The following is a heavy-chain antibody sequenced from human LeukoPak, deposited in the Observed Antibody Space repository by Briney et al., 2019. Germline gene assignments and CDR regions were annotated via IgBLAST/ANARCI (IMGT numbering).Heavy chain of an antibody. Sequence: RASETLSLTCTVSGGSISSSSYYWGWIRQPPGKRLEWIGNIYYSGSTYYNPSLKSRVTISVDTSKNQFSLKLSSVTAADTAVYYCARALTMVRGWSRHWFDPWGQGTLVTVSS. V-gene: IGHV4-39*07. CDR2: IYYSGST. J-gene: IGHJ5*02. CDR1: GGSISSSSYY. D-gene: IGHD3-10*01. CDR3: ARALTMVRGWSRHWFDP.